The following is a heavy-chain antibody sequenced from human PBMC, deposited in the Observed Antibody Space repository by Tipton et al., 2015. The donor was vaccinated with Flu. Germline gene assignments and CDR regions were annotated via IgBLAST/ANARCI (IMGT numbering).Heavy chain of an antibody. V-gene: IGHV4-59*01. D-gene: IGHD3-9*01. CDR1: EGSITSYY. CDR3: ARDGRYCDNLSGHYHDAFDM. CDR2: LYYSGST. J-gene: IGHJ3*02. Sequence: TLSLTCTFSEGSITSYYWSWIRQSPGKGLEWIGYLYYSGSTKYNPSLKSRVTISIDTSKNQVSLKLKSVTAADTAVYYCARDGRYCDNLSGHYHDAFDMWGQGTMVTV.